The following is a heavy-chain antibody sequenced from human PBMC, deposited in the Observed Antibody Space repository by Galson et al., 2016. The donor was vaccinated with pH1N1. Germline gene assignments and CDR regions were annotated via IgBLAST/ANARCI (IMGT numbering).Heavy chain of an antibody. CDR1: GFTFTDYY. V-gene: IGHV3-11*06. CDR3: ARNGRYGHCGGGNCYHAEDFQY. Sequence: SLRLSCAASGFTFTDYYMSWIRQAPGKGLEWIAYISSSGSYINYADSVKGRFTVSRDHANRSLWLQLNSLTVEDTAVYFCARNGRYGHCGGGNCYHAEDFQYWGGGTLVSVSS. J-gene: IGHJ1*01. D-gene: IGHD2-15*01. CDR2: ISSSGSYI.